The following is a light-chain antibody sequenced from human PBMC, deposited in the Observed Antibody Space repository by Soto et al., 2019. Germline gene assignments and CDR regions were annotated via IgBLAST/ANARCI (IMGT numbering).Light chain of an antibody. Sequence: QSALAQPASVSGSRGQSITISWTGTSGFVGSFGLVSWYQQHPGKAPKVMISEGHRRPSGVPNRFSGSTSVNSASLTISGLQADDEADYYCCLYIGATTYVFGTGTKVTVL. CDR1: SGFVGSFGL. V-gene: IGLV2-23*01. J-gene: IGLJ1*01. CDR3: CLYIGATTYV. CDR2: EGH.